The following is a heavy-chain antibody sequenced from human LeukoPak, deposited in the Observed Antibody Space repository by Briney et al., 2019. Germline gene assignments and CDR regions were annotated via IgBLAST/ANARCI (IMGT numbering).Heavy chain of an antibody. Sequence: SETLSLTCTVSGGSISSGGYYWGWIRQHPGKGLEWIGYISYSGSTYYSPSLKSRLTISLDTSKNQFSLKLSSVTAADTAVYYCARDQPSNYWGQGTLVTVSS. CDR3: ARDQPSNY. CDR1: GGSISSGGYY. J-gene: IGHJ4*02. V-gene: IGHV4-31*03. CDR2: ISYSGST. D-gene: IGHD4-11*01.